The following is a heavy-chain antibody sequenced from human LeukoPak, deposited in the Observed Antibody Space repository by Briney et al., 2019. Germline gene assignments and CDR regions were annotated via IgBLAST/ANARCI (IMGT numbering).Heavy chain of an antibody. J-gene: IGHJ4*02. CDR1: GFTFSSYA. V-gene: IGHV3-30-3*01. CDR2: ISYDGSNK. Sequence: PGRSLRLSCAASGFTFSSYAMHWVRQAPGKGLEWVAVISYDGSNKYYADSVKGRFTISRDNSKNTVYLQMNSLRAEDTGVYYCARDRLEAVTDDDYFDYWGQGTLVTVSS. CDR3: ARDRLEAVTDDDYFDY. D-gene: IGHD2-21*02.